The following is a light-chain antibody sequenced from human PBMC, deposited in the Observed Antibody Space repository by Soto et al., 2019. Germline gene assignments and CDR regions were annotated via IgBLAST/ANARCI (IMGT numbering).Light chain of an antibody. Sequence: VLTQSSSASASLGSSVKLTCSLSSGHSTYIIAWHQQQPGKAPRHLMNVEGSGSYNKGSGVPDRFSGSSSGADRYLTISNLQSEDEADYYCETWNSYTRVFGGGTQLTVL. J-gene: IGLJ3*02. CDR2: VEGSGSY. V-gene: IGLV4-60*03. CDR3: ETWNSYTRV. CDR1: SGHSTYI.